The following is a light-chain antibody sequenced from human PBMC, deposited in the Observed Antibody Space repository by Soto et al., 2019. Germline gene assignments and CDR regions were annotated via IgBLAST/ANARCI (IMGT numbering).Light chain of an antibody. CDR3: QQYNNWPLT. CDR1: QSVSSD. Sequence: EIVMTQSPATLSVSPGERATLSCGASQSVSSDLAWYEQKPGQAPRLLIYGASTRATGIPARFSGSGYGTEFTLTISSLQSEDFAVYYCQQYNNWPLTFGGGTKVDIK. V-gene: IGKV3-15*01. J-gene: IGKJ4*01. CDR2: GAS.